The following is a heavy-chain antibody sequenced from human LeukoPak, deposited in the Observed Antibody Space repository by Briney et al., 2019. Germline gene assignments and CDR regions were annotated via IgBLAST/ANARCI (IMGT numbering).Heavy chain of an antibody. CDR1: GFTFSSYG. V-gene: IGHV3-30*02. CDR3: AKETELELPGTNWFDP. D-gene: IGHD1-7*01. J-gene: IGHJ5*02. Sequence: GGSLRLSCAASGFTFSSYGMHWVRQAPGKGLEWVAFIRYDGSNIYYADSVKGRFTISRDNSKNTLYLQMNSLRAEDTAVYYCAKETELELPGTNWFDPWGQGTLVTVSS. CDR2: IRYDGSNI.